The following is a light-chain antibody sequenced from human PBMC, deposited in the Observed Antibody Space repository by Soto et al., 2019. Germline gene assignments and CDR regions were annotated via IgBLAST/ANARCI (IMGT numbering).Light chain of an antibody. CDR1: QSLSSSQ. Sequence: EIVLTQSPGTLSLSPGERATLSCRASQSLSSSQLAWYQQKPGQAPRLIIHDASSRATGISDRFTGSGSGTDVTLTISSLEPEDFAVYYCQQYGSSPRTFGLGTKVEI. J-gene: IGKJ1*01. CDR3: QQYGSSPRT. CDR2: DAS. V-gene: IGKV3-20*01.